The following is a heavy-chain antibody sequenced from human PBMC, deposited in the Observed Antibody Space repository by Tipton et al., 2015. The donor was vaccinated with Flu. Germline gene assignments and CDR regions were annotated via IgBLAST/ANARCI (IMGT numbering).Heavy chain of an antibody. CDR3: ASTYYYDSSGYYTDWYFDL. J-gene: IGHJ2*01. D-gene: IGHD3-22*01. V-gene: IGHV4-59*01. Sequence: LRLSCTVSGGSISSYYWSWIRQPPGKGLEWIGYIYYSGSTNYNPSLKSRVTISVDTSKNQFSLKLSSVTAADTAVYYCASTYYYDSSGYYTDWYFDLWGRGTLVTVSS. CDR2: IYYSGST. CDR1: GGSISSYY.